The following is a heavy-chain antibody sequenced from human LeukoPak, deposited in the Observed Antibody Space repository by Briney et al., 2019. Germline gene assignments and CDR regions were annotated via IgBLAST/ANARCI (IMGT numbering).Heavy chain of an antibody. CDR3: ARGSMVRGVIRRYFDY. V-gene: IGHV1-18*01. J-gene: IGHJ4*02. D-gene: IGHD3-10*01. CDR1: GGTFSSYA. Sequence: ASVKVSCKASGGTFSSYAISWVRQAPGQGLEWMGWISANNGNRNYALKLQDRVSMTTDTSTSTAYMELRSLRSDDTAVYYCARGSMVRGVIRRYFDYWGQGTLVTVSS. CDR2: ISANNGNR.